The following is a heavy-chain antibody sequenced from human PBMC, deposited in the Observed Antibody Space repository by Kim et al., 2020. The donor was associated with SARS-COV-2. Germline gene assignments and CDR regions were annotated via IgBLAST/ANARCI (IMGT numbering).Heavy chain of an antibody. Sequence: SETLSLTCTVSSDSFSAYYWSWIRQFPGKGLGWIGYIFYSGNTNFSPSLKSRVTISWDTSRSQFSLDLTSVTEADTAVYYCARSEGRASWHQFDYWGQGILVAVSS. CDR1: SDSFSAYY. J-gene: IGHJ4*02. V-gene: IGHV4-59*01. CDR3: ARSEGRASWHQFDY. CDR2: IFYSGNT.